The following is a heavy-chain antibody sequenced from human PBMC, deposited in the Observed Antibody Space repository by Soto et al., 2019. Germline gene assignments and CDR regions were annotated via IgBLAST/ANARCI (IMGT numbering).Heavy chain of an antibody. CDR1: GGTFTSYA. CDR2: IIPTFGTA. CDR3: ARPSAQYGGDGAFGY. D-gene: IGHD3-16*01. J-gene: IGHJ4*02. V-gene: IGHV1-69*01. Sequence: QVQLVQSGAEVKKPGASVKVSCKASGGTFTSYAISWVRQAPGQGLEWMGGIIPTFGTAHYAQKFQGRVTITAGESPRAGYMGLSGLRSGDTAVYYCARPSAQYGGDGAFGYWGKGTLVGVSA.